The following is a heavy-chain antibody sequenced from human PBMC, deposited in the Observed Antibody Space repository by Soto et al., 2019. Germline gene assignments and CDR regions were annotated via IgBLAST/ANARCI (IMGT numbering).Heavy chain of an antibody. CDR1: GYTFTSYG. CDR2: ISAYNGNT. CDR3: AAPLAYSYGLDY. V-gene: IGHV1-18*01. Sequence: QVQLVQSGAEVKKPGASVKVSCKTSGYTFTSYGFSWVRQAPGQGLEWMGWISAYNGNTNYAQKLQGRVTMTSDTTTSTGFMELRSLRSDDTAVYYCAAPLAYSYGLDYWGQGTLVTVSS. D-gene: IGHD5-18*01. J-gene: IGHJ4*02.